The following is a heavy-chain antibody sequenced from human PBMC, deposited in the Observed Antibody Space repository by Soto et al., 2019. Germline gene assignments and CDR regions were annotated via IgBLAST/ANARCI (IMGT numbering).Heavy chain of an antibody. Sequence: PGGSLRLSYAASGLTFNGYWMHWVRHSPGKGLVWVSHINTDGSNTNYADSGKGRFTISRDNAKSTLFLQMNSLRDEDTAVYYCAREFCSGGNCYTYYFDPWGQGIPVTVSS. D-gene: IGHD2-15*01. V-gene: IGHV3-74*01. CDR2: INTDGSNT. J-gene: IGHJ5*02. CDR1: GLTFNGYW. CDR3: AREFCSGGNCYTYYFDP.